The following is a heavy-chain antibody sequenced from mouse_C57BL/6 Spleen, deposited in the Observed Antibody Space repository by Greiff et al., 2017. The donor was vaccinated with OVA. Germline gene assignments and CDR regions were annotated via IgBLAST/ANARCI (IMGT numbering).Heavy chain of an antibody. J-gene: IGHJ2*01. CDR3: ARSNFYDYDVEDY. V-gene: IGHV1-7*01. D-gene: IGHD2-4*01. CDR1: GYTFTSYW. Sequence: VQVVESGAELAKPGASVKLSCKASGYTFTSYWMHWVKQRPGQGLEWIGYINPSSGYTKYNQKFKDKATLTADKSSSTAYMQLSSLTYEDSAVYYCARSNFYDYDVEDYWGQGTTLTVSS. CDR2: INPSSGYT.